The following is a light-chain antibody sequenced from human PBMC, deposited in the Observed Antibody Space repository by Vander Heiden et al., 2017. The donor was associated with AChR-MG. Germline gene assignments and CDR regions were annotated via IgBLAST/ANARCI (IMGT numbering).Light chain of an antibody. CDR3: QQYYNSPIT. J-gene: IGKJ5*01. V-gene: IGKV3-20*01. Sequence: EIVLTQSPGTLSLSPGERATLSCRASQSISSSFLAWYQQKRGQAPRVLIYGSSSRATGIPDRFSGSGSGTDFTLTISRVEPEDFAVYYCQQYYNSPITFGQGTRLEIK. CDR1: QSISSSF. CDR2: GSS.